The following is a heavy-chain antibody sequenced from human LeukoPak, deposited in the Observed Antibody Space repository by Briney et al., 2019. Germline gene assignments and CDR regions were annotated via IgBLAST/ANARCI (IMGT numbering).Heavy chain of an antibody. J-gene: IGHJ4*02. D-gene: IGHD6-6*01. CDR1: GFSVGKSY. V-gene: IGHV3-66*01. CDR3: VTRIAATY. Sequence: GGSLRLSCAASGFSVGKSYMSWVRQTPGRGLEWVSLIYTGGNTYYADSVKGRFTISRDQSKNTLYLQMNSLRGEDTALYYCVTRIAATYWGQGALVTVSS. CDR2: IYTGGNT.